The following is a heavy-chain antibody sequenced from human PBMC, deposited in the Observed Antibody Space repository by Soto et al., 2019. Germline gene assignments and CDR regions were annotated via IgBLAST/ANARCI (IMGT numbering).Heavy chain of an antibody. J-gene: IGHJ4*02. Sequence: GSLRLSCAASGFTFSSYAMSWVRQAPGKGLEWVSAISGSGGSTYYADSVKGRFTISRDNSKNTLYLQMNSLRAEDTAVYYCAKDVFGYCSGGSCYIFDYWGQGTLVTVSS. CDR3: AKDVFGYCSGGSCYIFDY. CDR1: GFTFSSYA. V-gene: IGHV3-23*01. D-gene: IGHD2-15*01. CDR2: ISGSGGST.